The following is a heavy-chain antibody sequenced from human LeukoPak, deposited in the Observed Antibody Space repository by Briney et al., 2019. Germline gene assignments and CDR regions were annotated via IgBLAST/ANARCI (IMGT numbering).Heavy chain of an antibody. CDR3: ARDYGWSFAN. CDR2: IKLDGSEK. V-gene: IGHV3-7*03. CDR1: GFTFGKYW. J-gene: IGHJ4*02. Sequence: PGGSLRLSCVASGFTFGKYWMSWVRQAPGKGLEWVANIKLDGSEKNYVDSVKGRFTISRDNTKNSLYLQMNSLRVEDTAVYYCARDYGWSFANWGQGTLVTVSS. D-gene: IGHD3-10*01.